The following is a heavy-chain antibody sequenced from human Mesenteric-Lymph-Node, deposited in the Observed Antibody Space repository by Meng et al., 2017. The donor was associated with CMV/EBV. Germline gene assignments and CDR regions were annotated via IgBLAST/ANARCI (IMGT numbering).Heavy chain of an antibody. J-gene: IGHJ4*02. Sequence: SVKVSCKASGGNFNRDTISWVRQVPGQGPEWMGRIIPIGGITNYAQNFQGRVTITADKSTSTAYMGLSGLRSEDTAMYYCARPQCSSTACYRYYFASWGQGTLVTVSS. CDR1: GGNFNRDT. CDR3: ARPQCSSTACYRYYFAS. CDR2: IIPIGGIT. D-gene: IGHD2-2*01. V-gene: IGHV1-69*02.